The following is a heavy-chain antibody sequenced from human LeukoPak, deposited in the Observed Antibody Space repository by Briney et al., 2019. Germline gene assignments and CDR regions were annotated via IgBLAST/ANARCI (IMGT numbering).Heavy chain of an antibody. CDR2: LSGSGAST. Sequence: GGSLRLSCAASGFAFSTYAMSWVRQAPGKGLECVSALSGSGASTYYADSVKGRFTISRDNSKNTLYLQMNSLRAEDTAVYYCAKDQSYGFDYWGQGTLVAVSS. J-gene: IGHJ4*02. CDR1: GFAFSTYA. V-gene: IGHV3-23*01. CDR3: AKDQSYGFDY. D-gene: IGHD5-18*01.